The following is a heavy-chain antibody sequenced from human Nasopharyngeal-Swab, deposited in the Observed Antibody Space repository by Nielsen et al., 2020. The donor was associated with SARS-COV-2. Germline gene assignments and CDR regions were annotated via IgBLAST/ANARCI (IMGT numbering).Heavy chain of an antibody. CDR2: ISYDGSNK. CDR1: GFTFSSYA. CDR3: ARGADIVVVVAANGLDY. Sequence: GGSLRLSCAASGFTFSSYAMHWVRQAPGKGLEWVAVISYDGSNKYYADPVKGRFTISRDNSKNTLYLQMNSLRAEDTAVYYCARGADIVVVVAANGLDYWGQGTLVTVSS. V-gene: IGHV3-30-3*01. J-gene: IGHJ4*02. D-gene: IGHD2-15*01.